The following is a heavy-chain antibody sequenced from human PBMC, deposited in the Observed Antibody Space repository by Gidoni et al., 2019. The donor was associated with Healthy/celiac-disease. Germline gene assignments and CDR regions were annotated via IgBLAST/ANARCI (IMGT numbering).Heavy chain of an antibody. CDR1: GGSISSSSYY. CDR2: ISYSGST. D-gene: IGHD6-19*01. J-gene: IGHJ2*01. V-gene: IGHV4-39*01. Sequence: QLQLQESGPGLVKPSETLSLPCTVSGGSISSSSYYWGWLRQPPGKGLEWIGSISYSGSTYYNPSLKSRVTIAVDTSKNQFSLKLSSVTAADTAVYYCARRSIAVVVNWYFDLWGRGTLVTVSS. CDR3: ARRSIAVVVNWYFDL.